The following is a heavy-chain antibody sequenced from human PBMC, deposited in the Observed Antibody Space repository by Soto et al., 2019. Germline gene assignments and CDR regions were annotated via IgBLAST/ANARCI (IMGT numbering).Heavy chain of an antibody. CDR2: IWNDGRNK. Sequence: QVQLVDSGGGVVQPGTSLRLSCAASGFTFSIHVMHWVRQAPGKGLQWVAVIWNDGRNKQYADSVKGRFTISRDNTKNPLYLIMNSLRAEDTAVYYVARNVGYTGTDNRYDAFDMWGQGTMVTVSS. D-gene: IGHD1-1*01. CDR3: ARNVGYTGTDNRYDAFDM. V-gene: IGHV3-33*01. J-gene: IGHJ3*02. CDR1: GFTFSIHV.